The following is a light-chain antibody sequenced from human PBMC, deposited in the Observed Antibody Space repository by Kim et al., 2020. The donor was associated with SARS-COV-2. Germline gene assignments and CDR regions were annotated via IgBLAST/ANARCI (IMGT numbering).Light chain of an antibody. CDR1: SSDVGGYNY. J-gene: IGLJ3*02. V-gene: IGLV2-8*01. CDR3: GSYGGRKNVV. CDR2: EVT. Sequence: GQSFTISCTGTSSDVGGYNYVSWYQQHPGKAPRLMIYEVTKRPSGVPDRFSGSKSGNTASLTVFGLQAEDEADYYCGSYGGRKNVVFGGGTQLTVL.